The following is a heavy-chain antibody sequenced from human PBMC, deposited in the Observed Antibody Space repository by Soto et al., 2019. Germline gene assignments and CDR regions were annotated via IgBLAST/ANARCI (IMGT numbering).Heavy chain of an antibody. CDR3: ARGRTTEVGSCFDP. CDR1: GYTFTSYA. D-gene: IGHD4-17*01. CDR2: INAGNGNT. V-gene: IGHV1-3*01. Sequence: ASVKVSCQASGYTFTSYAMHWVRQAPGQRLEWMGWINAGNGNTKYSQKFQGRVTITRDTSASTAYMELSSLRSEDTAVYYCARGRTTEVGSCFDPWGQGTLVTVSS. J-gene: IGHJ5*02.